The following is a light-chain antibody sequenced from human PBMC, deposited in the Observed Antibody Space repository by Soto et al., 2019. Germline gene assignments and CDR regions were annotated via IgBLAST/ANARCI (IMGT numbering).Light chain of an antibody. J-gene: IGKJ1*01. V-gene: IGKV3-15*01. CDR2: GAF. CDR1: QSVSSN. Sequence: EIVMTQSPVTLSVSPWEIVTLSCRASQSVSSNLAWYQQKPGQAPSLLIYGAFTRATGIPARFSCTGSGTEFTLTISSLQSEDFALYYCQQYNDWPLTFGQGTKVDIK. CDR3: QQYNDWPLT.